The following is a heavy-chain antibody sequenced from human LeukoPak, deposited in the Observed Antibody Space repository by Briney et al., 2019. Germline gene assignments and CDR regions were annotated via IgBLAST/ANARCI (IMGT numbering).Heavy chain of an antibody. CDR2: INPNSGGT. CDR1: GYTFTGYY. J-gene: IGHJ4*02. D-gene: IGHD3-9*01. V-gene: IGHV1-2*06. CDR3: AMLSSYDILTGYFPIDY. Sequence: ASVKVSCKASGYTFTGYYMHWVRQAPGQGLEWMGRINPNSGGTNYAQKFQGRVTMTRDTSISTAYMELSRLRSDDTAVYYCAMLSSYDILTGYFPIDYWGQGTLVTVSS.